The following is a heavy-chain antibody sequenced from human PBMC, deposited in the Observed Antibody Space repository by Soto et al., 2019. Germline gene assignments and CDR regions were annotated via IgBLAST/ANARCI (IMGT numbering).Heavy chain of an antibody. CDR1: GGSISSGDYY. D-gene: IGHD3-3*01. CDR3: ARVLRFLEDHHCRLAS. J-gene: IGHJ1*01. CDR2: IYYSGST. Sequence: SETLSLTCTVSGGSISSGDYYWSWIRQPPGKGLEWIGYIYYSGSTYYNPSLKSRVTISVDTSKNQFSLKLSSVTAADTAVYYCARVLRFLEDHHCRLASCGQGSLVPGSS. V-gene: IGHV4-30-4*01.